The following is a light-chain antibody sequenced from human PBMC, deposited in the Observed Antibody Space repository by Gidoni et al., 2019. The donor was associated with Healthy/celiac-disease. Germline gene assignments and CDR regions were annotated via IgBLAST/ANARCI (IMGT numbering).Light chain of an antibody. V-gene: IGKV1-5*01. Sequence: DIQMTQSPSTLSASVGDRVTITCRASQSISSWLAWYQQKPGKAPKLLIYDASGLESGVPSRFSGSGSGTEFTLTISSLQPDDFATYYCQQYNSYSTFXQXTKVEIK. CDR1: QSISSW. CDR2: DAS. CDR3: QQYNSYST. J-gene: IGKJ1*01.